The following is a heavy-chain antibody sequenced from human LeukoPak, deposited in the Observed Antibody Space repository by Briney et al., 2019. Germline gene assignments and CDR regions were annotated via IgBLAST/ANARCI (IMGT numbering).Heavy chain of an antibody. CDR2: INPNSGGT. J-gene: IGHJ4*02. V-gene: IGHV1-2*02. Sequence: ASVKVSCKASGYTFTGYCMHWVRQAPGQGLEWMGWINPNSGGTNYAQKFQGRVTMTRDTSISTAYMELSRLRSDDTAVYYCARLGYNWNYGFNYWGQGTLVTVSS. CDR1: GYTFTGYC. D-gene: IGHD1-7*01. CDR3: ARLGYNWNYGFNY.